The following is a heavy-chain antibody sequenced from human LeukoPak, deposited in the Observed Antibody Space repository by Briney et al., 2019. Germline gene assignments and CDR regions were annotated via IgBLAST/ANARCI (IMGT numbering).Heavy chain of an antibody. J-gene: IGHJ4*02. V-gene: IGHV4-39*01. CDR1: GGSISSSSHY. D-gene: IGHD6-19*01. Sequence: PSETLSLTCTVSGGSISSSSHYWGWIRQPPGKGLEWIGSIYYSGDTYYNPSLKSRVTTSVDTSKSQFSLRLSSVTAADTAVYYCARRSYSSGWYEVYYFDYWGQGTLVTVSS. CDR3: ARRSYSSGWYEVYYFDY. CDR2: IYYSGDT.